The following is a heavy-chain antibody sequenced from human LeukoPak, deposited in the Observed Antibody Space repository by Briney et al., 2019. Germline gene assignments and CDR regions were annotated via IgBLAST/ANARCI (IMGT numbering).Heavy chain of an antibody. CDR1: GFTFSNAW. V-gene: IGHV3-15*01. CDR3: TYQTSYYGSGSYYKGPDFDY. Sequence: PGGSLRLSCAASGFTFSNAWMSWVRQAPGKGLEWVGRIKSKTDGGTTDYAAPVKGRFTISRDDSKNTLYLQMNSLKTEDTAVYYCTYQTSYYGSGSYYKGPDFDYWGQGTLVTVSS. D-gene: IGHD3-10*01. J-gene: IGHJ4*02. CDR2: IKSKTDGGTT.